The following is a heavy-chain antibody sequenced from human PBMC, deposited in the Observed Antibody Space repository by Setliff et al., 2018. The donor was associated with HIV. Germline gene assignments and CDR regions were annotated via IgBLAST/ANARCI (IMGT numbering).Heavy chain of an antibody. J-gene: IGHJ5*02. CDR1: GGSISSSSDY. V-gene: IGHV4-39*07. Sequence: PSETLSLTCTVSGGSISSSSDYWGWIRQPPGKGLEWIGSISYSGSTYYTPSLKSRVTISVDTSKNQFSLKLSSVTAADTAVYFCARDHRAIAVAGANWFDPWGQGTLVTVSS. CDR3: ARDHRAIAVAGANWFDP. D-gene: IGHD6-19*01. CDR2: ISYSGST.